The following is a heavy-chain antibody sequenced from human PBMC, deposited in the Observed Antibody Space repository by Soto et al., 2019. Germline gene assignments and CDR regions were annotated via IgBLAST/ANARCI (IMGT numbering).Heavy chain of an antibody. CDR2: IYYSGST. Sequence: SETLSLTCTVSGGSIISGDYYWSWIRQPPGKGLEWIGYIYYSGSTYYNPSLKSRVTISVDTSKNQFSLKLSSVTAADTAVYYCARDRFYDYVWGSYRTAPDDAFDIWGQGTMVTVSS. CDR1: GGSIISGDYY. J-gene: IGHJ3*02. V-gene: IGHV4-30-4*01. CDR3: ARDRFYDYVWGSYRTAPDDAFDI. D-gene: IGHD3-16*02.